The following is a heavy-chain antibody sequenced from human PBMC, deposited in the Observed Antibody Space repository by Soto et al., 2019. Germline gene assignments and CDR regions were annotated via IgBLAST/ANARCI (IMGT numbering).Heavy chain of an antibody. CDR1: GDTFSRYA. CDR2: IIPTFGTP. D-gene: IGHD4-17*01. Sequence: QVQLVQSGAEVKQPGSSVKVSCTASGDTFSRYAIRWVRQAPGQGLEWMGGIIPTFGTPNYGHNFQGRVTIIADESTSTVYLEVSSLTAEDTAMYYGARVADGDYGVDAWGQGTTVTVSS. CDR3: ARVADGDYGVDA. V-gene: IGHV1-69*01. J-gene: IGHJ6*02.